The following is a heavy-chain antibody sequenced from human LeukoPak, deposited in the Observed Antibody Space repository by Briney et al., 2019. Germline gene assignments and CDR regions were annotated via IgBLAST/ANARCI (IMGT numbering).Heavy chain of an antibody. CDR1: GYSFTSYW. V-gene: IGHV5-51*01. CDR3: ARQDGYCSSTSCYGSADY. D-gene: IGHD2-2*01. CDR2: IYPGDSDT. J-gene: IGHJ4*02. Sequence: GESLKISCKSSGYSFTSYWIGWVRQMPGKGLEWMGIIYPGDSDTRYSPSFQGQVTISADKSLSTAYLQWSSLKASDTAMYYCARQDGYCSSTSCYGSADYWGQGTLVTVSS.